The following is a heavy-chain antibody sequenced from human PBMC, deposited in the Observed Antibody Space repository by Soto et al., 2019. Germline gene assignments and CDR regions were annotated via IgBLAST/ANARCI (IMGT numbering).Heavy chain of an antibody. CDR2: INHSGST. Sequence: QVQLQQWGAGLLKPSETLSLTCAVYGGSFSGYYWSWIRQPPGKGLEWIGEINHSGSTNYNPSLKSRVTISVDTSKNQFSLKLSSVTAADTAVYYCARGPREATGWNEKRFDYWGQGTLVTVSS. D-gene: IGHD1-1*01. J-gene: IGHJ4*02. V-gene: IGHV4-34*01. CDR1: GGSFSGYY. CDR3: ARGPREATGWNEKRFDY.